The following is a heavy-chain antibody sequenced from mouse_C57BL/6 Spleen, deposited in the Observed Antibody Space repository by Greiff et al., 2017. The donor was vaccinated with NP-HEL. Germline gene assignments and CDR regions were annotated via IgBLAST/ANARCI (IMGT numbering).Heavy chain of an antibody. CDR3: AGCYYHGSREGDYFDY. Sequence: QVQLQQPGAELVKPGASVKLSCKASGYTFTSYWMHWVKQRPGRGLEWIGRIDPNSGGTKYNEKFKSKATLTVDKPSSTAYMQLSSLTSEDSAVYYCAGCYYHGSREGDYFDYWGQGTPPTGSS. V-gene: IGHV1-72*01. CDR1: GYTFTSYW. J-gene: IGHJ2*01. CDR2: IDPNSGGT. D-gene: IGHD1-1*01.